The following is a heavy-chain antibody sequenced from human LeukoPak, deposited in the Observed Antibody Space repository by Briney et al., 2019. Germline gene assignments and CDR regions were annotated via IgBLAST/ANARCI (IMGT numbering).Heavy chain of an antibody. Sequence: GESLKISCKGSGYSFTSYWIGWVRQMPGKGLEWMGIIYPGDSDTRYSTSFQGRVTISADKSISTAYLQWSSLKASDTAMYYCARLVPELKRFGRANFDYWGQGTLVTVSS. CDR2: IYPGDSDT. CDR1: GYSFTSYW. V-gene: IGHV5-51*01. J-gene: IGHJ4*02. CDR3: ARLVPELKRFGRANFDY. D-gene: IGHD1-1*01.